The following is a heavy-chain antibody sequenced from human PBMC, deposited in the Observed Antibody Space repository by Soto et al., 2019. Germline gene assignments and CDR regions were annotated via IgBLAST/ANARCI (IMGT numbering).Heavy chain of an antibody. D-gene: IGHD1-7*01. CDR3: ASYGRIDNWNYEYDAFDI. CDR2: ISYDGSNK. V-gene: IGHV3-30-3*01. J-gene: IGHJ3*02. CDR1: GFTFSSYA. Sequence: GGSLRLSCAASGFTFSSYAMHWVRQAPGKGLEWVAVISYDGSNKYYADSVKGRFTISRDNSKNTLYLQMNSLRAEDTAVYYCASYGRIDNWNYEYDAFDIWGQGTMVTVSS.